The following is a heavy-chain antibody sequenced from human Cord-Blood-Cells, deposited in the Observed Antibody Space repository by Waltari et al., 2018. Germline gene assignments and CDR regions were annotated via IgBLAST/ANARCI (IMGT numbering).Heavy chain of an antibody. CDR2: ISGSGGST. CDR3: AKYPLHYDILTGYFDY. CDR1: GFTFSSYA. J-gene: IGHJ4*02. V-gene: IGHV3-23*01. D-gene: IGHD3-9*01. Sequence: EVQLLESGGGLVQPGGSLRLSCAASGFTFSSYAMSWVRQAPGNGLEWVSAISGSGGSTYYADSVKGRFTISRDNSKNTLYLQMNSLRAEDTAVYYCAKYPLHYDILTGYFDYWGQGTLVTVSS.